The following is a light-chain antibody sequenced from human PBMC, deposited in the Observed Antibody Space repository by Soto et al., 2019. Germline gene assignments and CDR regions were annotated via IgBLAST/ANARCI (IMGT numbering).Light chain of an antibody. J-gene: IGKJ1*01. CDR1: QGISNY. Sequence: DIQMTQSPSSLSASVGDTVTITCRASQGISNYLAWYQQKPGQVPNLLIYPASTFQSGVPARFSGSGSGTAFTLTISSLRPEDVATYYCQKYNNAPRTFGQGTKVEI. CDR3: QKYNNAPRT. CDR2: PAS. V-gene: IGKV1-27*01.